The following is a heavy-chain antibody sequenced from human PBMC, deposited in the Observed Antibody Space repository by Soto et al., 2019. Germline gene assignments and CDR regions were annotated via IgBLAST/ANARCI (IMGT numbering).Heavy chain of an antibody. J-gene: IGHJ4*02. D-gene: IGHD2-2*01. CDR3: ARDYLAVPHRVIDY. V-gene: IGHV3-64*04. CDR1: GFTFSIYA. Sequence: PGGSLRLSCSASGFTFSIYAMHWVRQAPGKGLEYVSSISTNGGNTHYADSVKGRFTISRDNSKNTLYLQMNSLRAEDTAVYYCARDYLAVPHRVIDYWGQGTLVTVSS. CDR2: ISTNGGNT.